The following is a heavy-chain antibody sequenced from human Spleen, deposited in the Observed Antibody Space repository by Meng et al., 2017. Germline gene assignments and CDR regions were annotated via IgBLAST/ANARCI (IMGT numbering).Heavy chain of an antibody. J-gene: IGHJ4*02. CDR3: ARGPTTIAHDFNY. CDR2: INHSGST. CDR1: GGSFSDYS. D-gene: IGHD4-11*01. Sequence: HGPLQQVGVGLLQPSETLSLTCVVSGGSFSDYSWSWIRQPPGKGLEWIGEINHSGSTNYNPSLESRATISVDTSQNNLSLKLSSVTAADSAVYYCARGPTTIAHDFNYWGQGTLVTVSS. V-gene: IGHV4-34*01.